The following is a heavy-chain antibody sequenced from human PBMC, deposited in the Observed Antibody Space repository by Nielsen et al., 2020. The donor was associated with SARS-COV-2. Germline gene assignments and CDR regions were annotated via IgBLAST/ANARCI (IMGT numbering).Heavy chain of an antibody. CDR3: TTGVDY. Sequence: GESLKISYAASGFTFSDYYMSWVRQAPGKGLEWVGRIKSKTDGGTTDYAAPVKGRFTISRNDSKNTLYLQMNSLKTEDTAVYYCTTGVDYWGQGTLVTVSS. CDR1: GFTFSDYY. V-gene: IGHV3-15*01. J-gene: IGHJ4*02. CDR2: IKSKTDGGTT.